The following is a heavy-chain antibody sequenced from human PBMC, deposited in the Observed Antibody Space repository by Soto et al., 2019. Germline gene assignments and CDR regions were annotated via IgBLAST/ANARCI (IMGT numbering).Heavy chain of an antibody. D-gene: IGHD3-22*01. CDR2: ISYDGSNK. V-gene: IGHV3-30*18. CDR1: GFTFSSYG. Sequence: PGGSLRLSCAASGFTFSSYGMHWVRQAPGKGLEWVAVISYDGSNKYYADSVKGRFTISRDNSKNTLYLQMNSLRAEDTAVYYCAKGDYYDSPYYFDYWGQGTLVTVYS. CDR3: AKGDYYDSPYYFDY. J-gene: IGHJ4*02.